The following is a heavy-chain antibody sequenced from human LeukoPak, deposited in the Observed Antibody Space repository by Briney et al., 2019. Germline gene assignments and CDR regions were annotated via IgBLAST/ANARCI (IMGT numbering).Heavy chain of an antibody. D-gene: IGHD5-12*01. Sequence: GGSLRLSCAASGFTFSSYNMNWVRQAPGKGLEWVGNIKEDGTAKNYVVSVRGRFTISRDNAKNSLYLQMNSLRGEDTAVYYCTRDSGYNAFDIWGQGTMVTVSS. CDR1: GFTFSSYN. CDR2: IKEDGTAK. CDR3: TRDSGYNAFDI. J-gene: IGHJ3*02. V-gene: IGHV3-7*01.